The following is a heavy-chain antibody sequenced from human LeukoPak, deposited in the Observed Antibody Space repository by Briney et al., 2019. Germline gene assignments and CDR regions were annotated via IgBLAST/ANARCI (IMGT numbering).Heavy chain of an antibody. CDR2: INPSGGST. V-gene: IGHV1-46*04. Sequence: ASVKVSCKASGYTFTSYYMHWVRQAPGQGLEWMGIINPSGGSTSYAQKLQGRVTITADKSTSTAYMELSSLRYEDTAVYYCARDRYGYSGYDQGSGFDYWGQGTLVTVSS. CDR1: GYTFTSYY. CDR3: ARDRYGYSGYDQGSGFDY. D-gene: IGHD5-12*01. J-gene: IGHJ4*02.